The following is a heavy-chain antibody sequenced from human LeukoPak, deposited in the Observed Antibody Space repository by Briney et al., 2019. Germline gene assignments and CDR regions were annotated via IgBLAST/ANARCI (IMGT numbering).Heavy chain of an antibody. V-gene: IGHV3-49*04. CDR2: IRSKAYGGTT. D-gene: IGHD1-26*01. J-gene: IGHJ3*02. Sequence: GGSLRLSCTASGFTFGDYAMSWVRQAPGKGLEWVGFIRSKAYGGTTEYAASMKGRFTISRDDSKSIAYLQMNSLKTEDTAVYYCTRDPRGSYGPDAFDIWGQGTMVTVSS. CDR3: TRDPRGSYGPDAFDI. CDR1: GFTFGDYA.